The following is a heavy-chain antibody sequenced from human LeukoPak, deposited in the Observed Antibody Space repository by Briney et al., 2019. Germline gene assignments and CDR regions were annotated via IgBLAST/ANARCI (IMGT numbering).Heavy chain of an antibody. CDR2: IYYSGST. D-gene: IGHD5-12*01. CDR1: GGSIISYY. CDR3: ARVKGSPGDGYNSLIPYYYYYGMDV. Sequence: SETLSLTCTVSGGSIISYYWSWIRQPPGKGLEWIGYIYYSGSTNYNPSLKSRVTISVDTTKNQFSLKLSSVTAADTAVYYCARVKGSPGDGYNSLIPYYYYYGMDVWGQGTTVTVSS. V-gene: IGHV4-59*01. J-gene: IGHJ6*02.